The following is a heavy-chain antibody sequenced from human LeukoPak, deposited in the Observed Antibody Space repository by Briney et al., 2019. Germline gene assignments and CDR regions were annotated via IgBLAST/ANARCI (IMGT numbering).Heavy chain of an antibody. V-gene: IGHV1-69*13. CDR2: IIPIFGTA. Sequence: SVKVSCKASGGTFSSYAISWVRQAPGQGLEWMGGIIPIFGTANYAQKFQGRVMITADESTSTAYMELSSLRSEDTAVYYCARSAAADYYYYGMDVWGKGTTVTVSS. J-gene: IGHJ6*04. CDR1: GGTFSSYA. CDR3: ARSAAADYYYYGMDV. D-gene: IGHD6-13*01.